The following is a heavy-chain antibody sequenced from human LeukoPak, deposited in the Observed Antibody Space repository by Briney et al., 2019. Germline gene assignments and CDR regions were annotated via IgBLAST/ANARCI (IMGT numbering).Heavy chain of an antibody. CDR1: GFTFSSYW. D-gene: IGHD5-18*01. J-gene: IGHJ4*02. Sequence: GGSLRLSCAASGFTFSSYWMSWVRQAPGKGLEWVANIKQDGSEKHYVDSVKGRFTISRDNAKNSLYLQMNSLRAEDTAVYYCARVGKSGSYGYYYFDYWGQGTLVTVSS. CDR2: IKQDGSEK. CDR3: ARVGKSGSYGYYYFDY. V-gene: IGHV3-7*01.